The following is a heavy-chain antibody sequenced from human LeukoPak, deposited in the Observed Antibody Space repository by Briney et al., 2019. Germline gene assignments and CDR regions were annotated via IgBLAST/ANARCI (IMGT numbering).Heavy chain of an antibody. J-gene: IGHJ4*02. V-gene: IGHV3-7*01. D-gene: IGHD1-26*01. CDR2: IKQDGSEK. CDR1: GFTFISYW. CDR3: ARENGGPTSAYFDY. Sequence: TGGSLRLSCAASGFTFISYWMSWVRQAPGKGLEWVANIKQDGSEKYYVDSVKGRFTISRDNAKNSLYLQMSSLRAEDTAVYYCARENGGPTSAYFDYWGQGTLVTVSS.